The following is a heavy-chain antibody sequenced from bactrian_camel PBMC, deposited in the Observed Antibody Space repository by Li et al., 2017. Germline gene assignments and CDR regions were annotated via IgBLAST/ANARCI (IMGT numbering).Heavy chain of an antibody. CDR3: AAPALMGGTCGPERTHFAY. Sequence: DVQLVESGGSEVQAGGSLTLSCEQSIHTWSSYCMGWFRQAPGKEREEEREGIASIDSDGSTTYAESVKGRFTISQDNAKSTVNLQMNSLKPEDTGMYFCAAPALMGGTCGPERTHFAYWGQGTQVTV. CDR1: IHTWSSYC. J-gene: IGHJ6*01. D-gene: IGHD3*01. V-gene: IGHV3S10*01. CDR2: IDSDGST.